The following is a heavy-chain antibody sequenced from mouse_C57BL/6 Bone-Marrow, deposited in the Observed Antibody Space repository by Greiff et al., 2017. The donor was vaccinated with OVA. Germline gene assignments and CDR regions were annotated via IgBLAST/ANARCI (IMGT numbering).Heavy chain of an antibody. CDR1: GFTFSDFY. Sequence: EVKLVESGGGLVQSGRSLRLSCATSGFTFSDFYMEWVRQAPGKGLEWIAASRNKANDYTTEYSASVKGRFIVSRDTSQSILYLQMNALRAEDTAIYYCARDARHYGSSYVGYFDVWGTGTTVTVSS. D-gene: IGHD1-1*01. CDR2: SRNKANDYTT. CDR3: ARDARHYGSSYVGYFDV. V-gene: IGHV7-1*01. J-gene: IGHJ1*03.